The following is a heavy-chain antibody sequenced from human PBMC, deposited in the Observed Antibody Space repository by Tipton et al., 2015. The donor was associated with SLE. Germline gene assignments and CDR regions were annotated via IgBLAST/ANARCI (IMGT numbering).Heavy chain of an antibody. D-gene: IGHD4-17*01. J-gene: IGHJ4*02. V-gene: IGHV4-39*07. CDR2: IYYSGSI. CDR1: GGSISNSNYY. CDR3: ARLPNNGDQTIDY. Sequence: TLSLTCYVSGGSISNSNYYWGWIRQSPGKGLEWIGNIYYSGSIYYNPSLKSRVTISIDTPKNQFSLRLKSVTAADTAVYYCARLPNNGDQTIDYWGQGTLVAVSS.